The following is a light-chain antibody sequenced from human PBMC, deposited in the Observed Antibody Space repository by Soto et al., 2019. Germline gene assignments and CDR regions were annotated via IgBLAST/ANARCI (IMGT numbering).Light chain of an antibody. CDR2: DVS. V-gene: IGKV1-33*01. CDR1: QDISTH. Sequence: DIQMTHSPSSLSASVGDRVTITCQASQDISTHLTWFQQKPGKAPKLLIYDVSILETGVPSRFSGSGSGADFPLTIAGLQPEDLATYSCKHSYAIPLTFAGGTK. J-gene: IGKJ4*01. CDR3: KHSYAIPLT.